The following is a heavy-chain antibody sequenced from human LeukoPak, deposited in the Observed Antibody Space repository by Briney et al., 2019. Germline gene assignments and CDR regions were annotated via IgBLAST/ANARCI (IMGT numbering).Heavy chain of an antibody. CDR1: GFTFSNAW. CDR2: IKSKTDGGTT. D-gene: IGHD6-6*01. J-gene: IGHJ4*02. V-gene: IGHV3-15*01. Sequence: GGSLRLSCAASGFTFSNAWMSWVRQAPGKGLEWVGRIKSKTDGGTTDYAAPVKGRFTISRDNAKNSLYLQMNSLRDEDTAVYYCAREVLSIAARTLDYWGQGTLVTVSS. CDR3: AREVLSIAARTLDY.